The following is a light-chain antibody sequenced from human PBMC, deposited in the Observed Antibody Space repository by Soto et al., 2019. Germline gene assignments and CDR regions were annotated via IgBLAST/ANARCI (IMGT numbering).Light chain of an antibody. J-gene: IGLJ2*01. Sequence: QPVLTQPASVSGSPGQSITISCTGTSSDIGNYNYVTWFQQRPGEPPKFIIYDATNRPSGVSYRFSGSKSANTASLTISGLQAEDEADYYCSSYRSTNTLVFGGGTKVTVL. CDR1: SSDIGNYNY. CDR2: DAT. CDR3: SSYRSTNTLV. V-gene: IGLV2-14*01.